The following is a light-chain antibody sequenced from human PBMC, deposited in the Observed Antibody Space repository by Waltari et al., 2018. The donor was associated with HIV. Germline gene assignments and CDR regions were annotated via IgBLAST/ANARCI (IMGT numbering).Light chain of an antibody. J-gene: IGLJ2*01. CDR1: KLGDKY. Sequence: SYELTQPPSVSVSPGQTASITCSGDKLGDKYACWYPQKPGQSPVLVIYQDSKRPSVIPERFSGSNSGNTATLTISGTQAMDEAYYYCQAWDSSTAVFGGGTKLTVL. CDR3: QAWDSSTAV. CDR2: QDS. V-gene: IGLV3-1*01.